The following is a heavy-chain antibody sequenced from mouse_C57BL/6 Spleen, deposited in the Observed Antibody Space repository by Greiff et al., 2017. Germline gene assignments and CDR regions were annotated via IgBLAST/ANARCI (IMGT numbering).Heavy chain of an antibody. J-gene: IGHJ2*01. Sequence: EVKLLESGGGLVKPGGSLKLSCAASGFTFSDYGMHWVRQAPEKGLEWVAYISSGSSTIYYADTVKGRFTISRDNATNTRFLQMTSLRAEDTAMYYCARHKDYFDYWGQGTTLTVSS. V-gene: IGHV5-17*01. D-gene: IGHD1-3*01. CDR3: ARHKDYFDY. CDR1: GFTFSDYG. CDR2: ISSGSSTI.